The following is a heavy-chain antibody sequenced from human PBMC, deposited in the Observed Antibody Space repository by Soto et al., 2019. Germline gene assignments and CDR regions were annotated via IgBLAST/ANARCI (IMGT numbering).Heavy chain of an antibody. CDR1: GFTFSSYA. J-gene: IGHJ4*02. D-gene: IGHD5-18*01. CDR3: AKDDGQLPRPTRFDY. Sequence: PGGSLRLSCAASGFTFSSYAMHWVRQAPGKGLEWVAVISYDGSNKYYADSVKGRFTISRDNSKNTLYLQMNSLRAEDTAVYYCAKDDGQLPRPTRFDYWGQGTLVTVSS. CDR2: ISYDGSNK. V-gene: IGHV3-30-3*01.